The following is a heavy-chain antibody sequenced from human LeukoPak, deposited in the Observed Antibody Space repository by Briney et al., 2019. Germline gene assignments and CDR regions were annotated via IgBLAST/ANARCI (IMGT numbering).Heavy chain of an antibody. Sequence: GRSLRLSCAASGFTFDDYAMHWVRQAPGKGLEWVSGISWNSGSIGYADSVKGRFTISRDNAKNSLYLQMNSLRAEDTAVYYCARASSGYQGDYWGQGTPVTVSS. V-gene: IGHV3-9*01. CDR2: ISWNSGSI. CDR1: GFTFDDYA. J-gene: IGHJ4*02. D-gene: IGHD3-22*01. CDR3: ARASSGYQGDY.